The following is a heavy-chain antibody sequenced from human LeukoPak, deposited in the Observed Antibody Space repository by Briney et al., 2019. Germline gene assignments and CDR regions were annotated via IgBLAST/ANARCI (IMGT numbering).Heavy chain of an antibody. CDR3: ARRKARDFDY. D-gene: IGHD5-12*01. V-gene: IGHV4-39*01. CDR1: GGSISSSSYY. Sequence: SETLSLTCTVSGGSISSSSYYWGWIRQPPGKGLEWIGSIYYSGSTYYNPSLKSRVTISVDTSKNQFSLELSSVTAADTAVYYCARRKARDFDYWGQGTLVTVSS. J-gene: IGHJ4*02. CDR2: IYYSGST.